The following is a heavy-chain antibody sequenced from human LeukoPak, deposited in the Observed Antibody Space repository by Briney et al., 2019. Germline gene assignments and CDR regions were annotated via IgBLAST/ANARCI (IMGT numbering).Heavy chain of an antibody. D-gene: IGHD3-22*01. J-gene: IGHJ4*02. CDR2: ISYDGSNK. CDR3: AKGGYYDSSGYYDGPDY. CDR1: GFTFSSYG. V-gene: IGHV3-30*18. Sequence: PGRSLRLSCAASGFTFSSYGMHWVRQAPGKGLEWVAVISYDGSNKYYADSVKGRFTISRDNSKNTLYLQMNSLRAEDTAVYYCAKGGYYDSSGYYDGPDYWGREPWSPSPQ.